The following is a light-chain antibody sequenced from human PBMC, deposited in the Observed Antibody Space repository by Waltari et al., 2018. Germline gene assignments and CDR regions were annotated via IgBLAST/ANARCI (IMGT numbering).Light chain of an antibody. CDR2: DAS. V-gene: IGKV3-11*01. J-gene: IGKJ4*01. CDR1: QSVSNY. Sequence: EVVLTQSPATLSLSPGDRATLPCRASQSVSNYLVWYQQKPGQAPRLIIHDASQRATGVPARFSGSGSGTDFTLTISSLEPEDFAVYYCQQRQYWPPLTFGGGTKVE. CDR3: QQRQYWPPLT.